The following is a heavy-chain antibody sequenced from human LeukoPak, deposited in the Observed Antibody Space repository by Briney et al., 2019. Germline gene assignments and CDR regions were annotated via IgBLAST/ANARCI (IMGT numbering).Heavy chain of an antibody. D-gene: IGHD5-24*01. V-gene: IGHV3-30*02. Sequence: GGSLRLSCAASGFTLSSYGMHWVRQAPGKGLEWVAFIRYDGSNKYDADSVKGRFTISRDNSKNTLYLQMNSLRAEDTAVYYCAKGRDGYNLGFDYWGQGTLVTVSS. J-gene: IGHJ4*02. CDR2: IRYDGSNK. CDR3: AKGRDGYNLGFDY. CDR1: GFTLSSYG.